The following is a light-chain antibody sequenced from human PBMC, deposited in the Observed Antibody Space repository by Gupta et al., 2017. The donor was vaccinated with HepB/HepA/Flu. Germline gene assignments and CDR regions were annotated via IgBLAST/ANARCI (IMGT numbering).Light chain of an antibody. CDR2: EAS. J-gene: IGKJ4*01. Sequence: DIQMTQSPSSLSASVGDRVTITCQASQDISKSVNWYQQKPGKAPKLLIYEASTLETGVSSRFSGSGSGTDFTFTISGLQPGDIATYYCHQYDKVPLTFGGGTKVEIK. V-gene: IGKV1-33*01. CDR3: HQYDKVPLT. CDR1: QDISKS.